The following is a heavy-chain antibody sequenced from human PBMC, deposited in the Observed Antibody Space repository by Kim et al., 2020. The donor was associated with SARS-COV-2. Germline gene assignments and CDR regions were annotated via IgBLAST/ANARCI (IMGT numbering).Heavy chain of an antibody. CDR3: TSVPGTTLAFWDAFDI. Sequence: GGSLSLSCAASGFTFSVSPIHWVRQASGKGLEWVGRIRSKANTYATAYAASVKGRFSISRDDSKNTAYLQMNSLKTEDTAVYYCTSVPGTTLAFWDAFDIWCQGTMVTVSS. CDR1: GFTFSVSP. J-gene: IGHJ3*02. D-gene: IGHD1-1*01. CDR2: IRSKANTYAT. V-gene: IGHV3-73*01.